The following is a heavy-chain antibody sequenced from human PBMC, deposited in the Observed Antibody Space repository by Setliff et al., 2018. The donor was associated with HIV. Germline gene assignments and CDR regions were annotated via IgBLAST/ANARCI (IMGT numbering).Heavy chain of an antibody. CDR3: ARAGKADFWTLYYYMDV. CDR1: GDSISSGGYY. Sequence: PSETLSLTCTVSGDSISSGGYYWSWIRQTPGKGLEWIGEINHSGSTNHNPSLKSRATISVDTSKNQFSLKLSSVTAADTAVYYCARAGKADFWTLYYYMDVWGKGTTVTVSS. J-gene: IGHJ6*03. V-gene: IGHV4-61*08. CDR2: INHSGST. D-gene: IGHD3-3*01.